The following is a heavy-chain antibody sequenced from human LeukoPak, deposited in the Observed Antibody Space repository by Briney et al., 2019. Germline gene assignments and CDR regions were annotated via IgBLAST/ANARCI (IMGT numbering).Heavy chain of an antibody. D-gene: IGHD3-10*01. CDR1: GYSISSGYY. Sequence: SETLSLTCTVSGYSISSGYYWGWIRQPPGKGLEWIGSIYHSGSTYYNPSLKSRVTISVDTSKNQFSLKLSSVTAADTAVYYCARLYYYGSGSYIDYWGQGTLVTVSS. J-gene: IGHJ4*02. CDR3: ARLYYYGSGSYIDY. V-gene: IGHV4-38-2*02. CDR2: IYHSGST.